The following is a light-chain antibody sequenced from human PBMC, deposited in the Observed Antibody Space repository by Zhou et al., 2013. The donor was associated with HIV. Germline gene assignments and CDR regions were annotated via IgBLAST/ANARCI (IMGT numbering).Light chain of an antibody. V-gene: IGKV2-28*01. CDR2: LAS. CDR3: MQATLWPLRT. CDR1: QRLQHTIGNNF. Sequence: DIVMTQSPLSLSVTPGESASISCRSSQRLQHTIGNNFLDWYVQRPGQSPQLIIFLASERASGVPDRFSGSGSGTDFTLKIRRVGAEDVGVYYCMQATLWPLRTFGPGTRVEIK. J-gene: IGKJ1*01.